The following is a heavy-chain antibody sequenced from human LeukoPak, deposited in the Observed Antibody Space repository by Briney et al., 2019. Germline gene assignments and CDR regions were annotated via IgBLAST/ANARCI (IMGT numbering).Heavy chain of an antibody. CDR1: GYTFTGYY. Sequence: ASVKVSCKASGYTFTGYYMHWVRQAPGRGLEWMGRINPNSGGTNYAQKFQGRVTMTRDTSISTAYVELSSLRAEDTAVYYCAKLLSEAKSRYNWFDPWGQGTLVTVSS. V-gene: IGHV1-2*06. CDR2: INPNSGGT. J-gene: IGHJ5*02. CDR3: AKLLSEAKSRYNWFDP. D-gene: IGHD4-23*01.